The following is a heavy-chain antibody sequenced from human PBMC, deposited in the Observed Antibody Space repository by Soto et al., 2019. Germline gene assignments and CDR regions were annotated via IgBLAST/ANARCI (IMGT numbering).Heavy chain of an antibody. CDR1: GGSISSGGYS. CDR2: IYYSGSP. D-gene: IGHD4-4*01. J-gene: IGHJ4*02. Sequence: QLQLQESGPGLVKPSQTLSLTCAVSGGSISSGGYSCSWLRQPPGKGLEWIGYIYYSGSPYYNPSLQRRVRPSVHRPMTPFSRKLRSVNAADTAVSYCARGLTTVSALDHWGQGTLVTVSS. CDR3: ARGLTTVSALDH. V-gene: IGHV4-30-2*01.